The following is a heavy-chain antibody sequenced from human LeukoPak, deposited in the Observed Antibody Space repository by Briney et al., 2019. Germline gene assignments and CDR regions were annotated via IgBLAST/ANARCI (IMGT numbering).Heavy chain of an antibody. V-gene: IGHV1-8*03. CDR3: ARVNGDWVAFDI. J-gene: IGHJ3*02. D-gene: IGHD2-21*02. Sequence: ASVKVSCKASGYTFTSYYMHWVRQAPGQGLEWMGWMNPNSGNTGYAQKFQGRVTITRNTSISTAYMELSRLRSDDTAVYYCARVNGDWVAFDIWGQGTMVTVSS. CDR1: GYTFTSYY. CDR2: MNPNSGNT.